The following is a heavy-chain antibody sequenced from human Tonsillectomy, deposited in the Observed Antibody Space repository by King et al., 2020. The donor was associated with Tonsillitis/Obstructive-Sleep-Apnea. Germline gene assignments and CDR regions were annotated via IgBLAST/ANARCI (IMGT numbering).Heavy chain of an antibody. CDR2: INAGNGNT. D-gene: IGHD4-11*01. Sequence: QLVQSGAEVKKPGASVKVSCKASGYTFTSYAMHLVRQAPGQRLEWMGWINAGNGNTKYSQKFQGRVTITRDTSASTAYMELSSLRSEDTAVYYCARDLGVTSFWFDPWGQGTLVTVSS. J-gene: IGHJ5*02. CDR1: GYTFTSYA. CDR3: ARDLGVTSFWFDP. V-gene: IGHV1-3*01.